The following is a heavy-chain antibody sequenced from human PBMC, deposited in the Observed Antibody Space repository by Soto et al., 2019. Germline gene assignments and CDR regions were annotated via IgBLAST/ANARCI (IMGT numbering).Heavy chain of an antibody. CDR1: GYTFTSYY. D-gene: IGHD3-3*01. Sequence: ASVKVSCKASGYTFTSYYMHWVRQAPGQGLEWMGIINPSGGSTSYAQKFQGRVTMTRDTSTSTVYMELSSLRSEDTAVYYCASSTIFKDAFDIWGQGTMVTVSS. CDR2: INPSGGST. V-gene: IGHV1-46*01. J-gene: IGHJ3*02. CDR3: ASSTIFKDAFDI.